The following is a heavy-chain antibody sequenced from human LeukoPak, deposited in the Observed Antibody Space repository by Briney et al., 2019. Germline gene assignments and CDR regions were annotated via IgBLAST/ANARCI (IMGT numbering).Heavy chain of an antibody. D-gene: IGHD1-26*01. Sequence: GGSLRLSCAASGFTFSDAWMSWVRQAPGKGLEWFGRIKSNPAGGTTDYAAPVKGRFTISRDDSQNTLYLQMNSLIFEDTAVYFCTTEYYGSFNYWGQGTLVTVSS. CDR2: IKSNPAGGTT. V-gene: IGHV3-15*01. J-gene: IGHJ4*02. CDR3: TTEYYGSFNY. CDR1: GFTFSDAW.